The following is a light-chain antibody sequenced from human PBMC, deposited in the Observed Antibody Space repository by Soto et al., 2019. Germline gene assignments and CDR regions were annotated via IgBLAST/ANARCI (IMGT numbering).Light chain of an antibody. J-gene: IGKJ4*01. V-gene: IGKV1-39*01. CDR1: QSISSY. CDR2: AAS. CDR3: QQSYSTLKLT. Sequence: DIQMTQSPSSLSASVGDRVTITCRASQSISSYLNWYQQKPGKAPNLLIYAASSLQSGVPSRFSGSGSGTDFTLTISSLQPEDSATYYCQQSYSTLKLTFGGGTRVEIK.